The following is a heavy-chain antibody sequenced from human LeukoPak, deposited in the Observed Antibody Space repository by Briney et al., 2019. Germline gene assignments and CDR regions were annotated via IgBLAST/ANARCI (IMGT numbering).Heavy chain of an antibody. CDR2: ISGSGGST. D-gene: IGHD2/OR15-2a*01. CDR3: AKDLAVSRNILLFDY. J-gene: IGHJ4*02. V-gene: IGHV3-23*01. Sequence: PGGSLRLSCAASGFTFSSYAMSWARQAPGKGLEWVSAISGSGGSTYYADSVKGRFTISRDNSKNTLYLQMNSLRAEDTAVYYCAKDLAVSRNILLFDYWGQGTLVTVSS. CDR1: GFTFSSYA.